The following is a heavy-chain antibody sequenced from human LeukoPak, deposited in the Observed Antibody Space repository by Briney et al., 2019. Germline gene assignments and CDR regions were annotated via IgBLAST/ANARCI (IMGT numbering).Heavy chain of an antibody. Sequence: PSETLSLTCTVSGGSISSYYWSWIRQPPGKGLEWIGYIYYSGSTNYNPSLKSRVTISVDTSKNQFSLKLSSETAADTAVYYCAKVVSGWFDPWGQGTLVTVSS. CDR1: GGSISSYY. J-gene: IGHJ5*02. V-gene: IGHV4-59*01. CDR2: IYYSGST. CDR3: AKVVSGWFDP. D-gene: IGHD6-19*01.